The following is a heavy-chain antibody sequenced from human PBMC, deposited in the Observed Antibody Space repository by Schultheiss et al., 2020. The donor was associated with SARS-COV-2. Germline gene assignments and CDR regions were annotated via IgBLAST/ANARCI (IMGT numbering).Heavy chain of an antibody. CDR1: GGSISSGGYY. Sequence: SQTLSLTCTVSGGSISSGGYYWSWIRQHPGKGLEWIGYIYYSGSTYYNPSLKSRVIISVDTSKNQFSLNLSSVTAADTAVYYCVRDLQGSTNFDSWGQGTLVTVSS. V-gene: IGHV4-31*03. CDR2: IYYSGST. J-gene: IGHJ4*02. D-gene: IGHD2-2*01. CDR3: VRDLQGSTNFDS.